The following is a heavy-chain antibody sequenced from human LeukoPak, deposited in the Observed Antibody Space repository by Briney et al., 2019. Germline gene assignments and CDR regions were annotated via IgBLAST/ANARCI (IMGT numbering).Heavy chain of an antibody. D-gene: IGHD2-2*01. Sequence: SETLSLTCTVSGGSISSGGYYWSWIRQHPGKGLEWIGYIYHSGSTYYNPSLKSRVTISVDTSKSQFSLKLSSVTAADTAVYYCAREYCISTSCYWFDPWGQGTLVTVSS. V-gene: IGHV4-31*03. CDR1: GGSISSGGYY. CDR2: IYHSGST. CDR3: AREYCISTSCYWFDP. J-gene: IGHJ5*02.